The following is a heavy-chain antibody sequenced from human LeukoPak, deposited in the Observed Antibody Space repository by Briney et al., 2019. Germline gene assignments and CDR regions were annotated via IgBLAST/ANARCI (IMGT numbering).Heavy chain of an antibody. CDR1: GYSISSGYY. CDR3: VRTTLRNFDWSPDAFDI. J-gene: IGHJ3*02. Sequence: PSETLSLTCTVSGYSISSGYYWGWIRQPPGKGLEWIGSISHSGSTYYSPSLKSRVTISVDTSKNQFSLKLSSVTAADTAVYYCVRTTLRNFDWSPDAFDIWGQGTMVTVSS. V-gene: IGHV4-38-2*02. D-gene: IGHD3-9*01. CDR2: ISHSGST.